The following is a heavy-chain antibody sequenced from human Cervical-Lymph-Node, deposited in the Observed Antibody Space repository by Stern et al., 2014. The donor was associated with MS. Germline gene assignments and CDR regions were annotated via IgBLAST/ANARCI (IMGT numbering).Heavy chain of an antibody. CDR1: GGSIGRSSYY. V-gene: IGHV4-39*02. Sequence: VQLVESGPGLVKPSETLSLTCTVSGGSIGRSSYYWGWIRQPPGKGLEWIGNIFYTGSTFYDPSLKSRVTISVDTSNNHFSPRLNSVTAADTAVYYCARGAGVFDSWGQGTLVTVSP. J-gene: IGHJ4*02. D-gene: IGHD6-19*01. CDR3: ARGAGVFDS. CDR2: IFYTGST.